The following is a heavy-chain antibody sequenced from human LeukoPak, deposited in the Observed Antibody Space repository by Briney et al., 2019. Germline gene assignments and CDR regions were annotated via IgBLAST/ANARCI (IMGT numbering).Heavy chain of an antibody. V-gene: IGHV4-4*07. CDR1: GGSISSYY. CDR3: ARGIAAASERAFDI. Sequence: WETLSLTCTASGGSISSYYWSWIRQPAGKGLEWIGRIYSSGSTDYNPSLKSRVTMSVDTSKNQFSLKMRSVTAADTAVYYCARGIAAASERAFDIWGQGTMVTVSS. J-gene: IGHJ3*02. D-gene: IGHD6-13*01. CDR2: IYSSGST.